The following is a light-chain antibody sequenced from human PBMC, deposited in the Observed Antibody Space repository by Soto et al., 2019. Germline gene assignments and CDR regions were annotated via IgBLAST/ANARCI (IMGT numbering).Light chain of an antibody. CDR1: QSISSY. J-gene: IGKJ5*01. CDR3: QQSYSTPLT. CDR2: AAS. Sequence: DLQMTQSPSSLSASVGDRVTITYRASQSISSYLNWYQQKPGKAPKLLIYAASSLQSGVPSRFSGSGSGTDFTLTISSLQPEDFATYYCQQSYSTPLTFGGGTRLEIK. V-gene: IGKV1-39*01.